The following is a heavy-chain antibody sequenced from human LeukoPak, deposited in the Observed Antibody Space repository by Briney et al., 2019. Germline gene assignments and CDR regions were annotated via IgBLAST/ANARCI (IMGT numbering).Heavy chain of an antibody. V-gene: IGHV3-74*01. CDR3: VVASDALDL. CDR2: IDSDGRTT. CDR1: GFTFSIYW. D-gene: IGHD5-12*01. J-gene: IGHJ3*01. Sequence: GGSLRLSCAASGFTFSIYWMYWVRQAPGKGLVWVSRIDSDGRTTDYADSLRSRFIISRDNSKNTLCLQMNSLKADDTAIYYCVVASDALDLWGQGTTVTVSS.